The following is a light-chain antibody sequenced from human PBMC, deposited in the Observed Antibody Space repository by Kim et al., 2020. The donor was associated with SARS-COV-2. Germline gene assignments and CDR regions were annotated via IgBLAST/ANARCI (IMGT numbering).Light chain of an antibody. Sequence: DIQMTQSPSSLSASVGDRVTITCQASQDISNYLNWYQQKPGKAPKLLIYDASNLETGVPSRFSGSGSGTDFTFTISSLQPEDIATCYCQQYDNLLALTFGGGTKVDIK. CDR3: QQYDNLLALT. V-gene: IGKV1-33*01. CDR1: QDISNY. CDR2: DAS. J-gene: IGKJ4*01.